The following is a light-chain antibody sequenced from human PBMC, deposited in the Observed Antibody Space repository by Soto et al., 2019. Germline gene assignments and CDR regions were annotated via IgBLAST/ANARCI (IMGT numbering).Light chain of an antibody. CDR2: KAS. CDR3: QQYNSYSHT. Sequence: DIQMTQSPSTLSASVGDRVTLTCRASQSVSSWLAWYQQKPGKAPKLLIYKASSLESGVPSRFSGSGSGTEFTLTISSLQPEDFAIYYCQQYNSYSHTFGQGTKVEI. V-gene: IGKV1-5*03. CDR1: QSVSSW. J-gene: IGKJ1*01.